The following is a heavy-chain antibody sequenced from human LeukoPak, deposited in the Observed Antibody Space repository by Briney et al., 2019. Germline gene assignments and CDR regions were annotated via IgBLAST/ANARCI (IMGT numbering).Heavy chain of an antibody. CDR1: GGSISSARHY. V-gene: IGHV4-31*03. CDR3: ARDNDHYGMDV. CDR2: IYYGGTT. D-gene: IGHD1-1*01. J-gene: IGHJ6*02. Sequence: SETLSLTCTVSGGSISSARHYWSWIRQLPGKGLEWIGCIYYGGTTYYHPSLKSRVTISIDTSKNLFSLKLTSVTAADKAVYYCARDNDHYGMDVWGQGTTVTVSS.